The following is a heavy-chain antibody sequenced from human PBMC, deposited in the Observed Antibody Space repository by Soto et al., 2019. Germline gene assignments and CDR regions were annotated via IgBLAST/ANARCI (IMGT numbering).Heavy chain of an antibody. Sequence: QVPLVQSGAEVKKPGSSVKVSCKASGGTFNSYAINWVRQAPGQGLEWMGGIIPMYGPAKYAQRFQGRVTITAQESTTTVSMEPTSMTSKDPTGYCCASVASIVWGGIDNCFGAWGQGTLVTVSS. CDR3: ASVASIVWGGIDNCFGA. D-gene: IGHD3-10*01. CDR1: GGTFNSYA. CDR2: IIPMYGPA. J-gene: IGHJ5*01. V-gene: IGHV1-69*01.